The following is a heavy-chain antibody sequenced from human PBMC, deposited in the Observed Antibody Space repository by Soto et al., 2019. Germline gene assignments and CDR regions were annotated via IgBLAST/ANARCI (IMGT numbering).Heavy chain of an antibody. CDR3: ARDAPGVAPY. Sequence: QVQLQESGPGLVRPSQTLSLTCTVSGGSINSGDSYWNWIRQHPEKGLVWIGYINYRGSTFYNPSLKSRIIISVDTSKNQFSLKLSSVTAADTAVYYCARDAPGVAPYWGQGTLVTVSS. CDR2: INYRGST. CDR1: GGSINSGDSY. J-gene: IGHJ4*02. V-gene: IGHV4-31*03. D-gene: IGHD2-15*01.